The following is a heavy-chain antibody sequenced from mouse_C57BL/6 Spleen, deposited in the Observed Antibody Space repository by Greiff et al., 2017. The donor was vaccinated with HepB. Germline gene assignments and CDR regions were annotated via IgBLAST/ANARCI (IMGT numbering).Heavy chain of an antibody. CDR3: ARSSGFFDY. Sequence: EVQLQQSGPELVKPGASVKISCKASGYTFTDYYMNWVKQSQGKSLEWIGDINPNNGGTSYNQKFKGKATLTVDKSSSTAYMELRSLTSEDSAVYYCARSSGFFDYWGQGTTLTVSS. CDR2: INPNNGGT. V-gene: IGHV1-26*01. D-gene: IGHD3-2*02. J-gene: IGHJ2*01. CDR1: GYTFTDYY.